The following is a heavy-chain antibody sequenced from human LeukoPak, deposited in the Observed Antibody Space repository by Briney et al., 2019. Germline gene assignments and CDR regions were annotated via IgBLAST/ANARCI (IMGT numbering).Heavy chain of an antibody. CDR2: IYYSGIT. Sequence: SETLSLTCTVSGGSISSSSYYWGWIRQPPGKGLEWIGYIYYSGITYYNPSLKSRVTISVDTSKNQFSLKLSSVTAADTAVYYCARDAGGAVAGTFDYWGQGTLVTVSS. CDR1: GGSISSSSYY. D-gene: IGHD6-19*01. CDR3: ARDAGGAVAGTFDY. V-gene: IGHV4-30-4*08. J-gene: IGHJ4*02.